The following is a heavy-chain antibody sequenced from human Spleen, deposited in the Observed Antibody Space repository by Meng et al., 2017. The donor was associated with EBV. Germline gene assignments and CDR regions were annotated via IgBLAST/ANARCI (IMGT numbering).Heavy chain of an antibody. J-gene: IGHJ4*02. CDR1: GFIFSNYG. V-gene: IGHV3-23*01. CDR2: ISGTGGHT. Sequence: EVQLXXXXXGLVXPXXXLRLXXXASGFIFSNYGMNWVRQAPGKGLEWVSAISGTGGHTFYADFVKGRFTISRDRSMDTLYLQMNSLTVEDTAVYYCAREGMRNGYDHFDLWGQGSLVTVSS. CDR3: AREGMRNGYDHFDL. D-gene: IGHD5-12*01.